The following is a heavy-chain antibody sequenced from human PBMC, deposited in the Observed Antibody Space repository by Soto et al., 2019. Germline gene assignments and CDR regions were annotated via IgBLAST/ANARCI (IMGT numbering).Heavy chain of an antibody. V-gene: IGHV2-5*02. Sequence: QVTLKESGPTLVKPTQTLTLTCTVSGLSLRTTGVGVDWVRQPPGKALEWLALLYWDDDNRYSPSLRSRLTIAKDISEKQVVLTMTNIDTVDTATYYCVQSRCGGDCLEIYSSHAYNGLDVWGQGTTVTVSS. D-gene: IGHD2-21*02. J-gene: IGHJ6*02. CDR2: LYWDDDN. CDR3: VQSRCGGDCLEIYSSHAYNGLDV. CDR1: GLSLRTTGVG.